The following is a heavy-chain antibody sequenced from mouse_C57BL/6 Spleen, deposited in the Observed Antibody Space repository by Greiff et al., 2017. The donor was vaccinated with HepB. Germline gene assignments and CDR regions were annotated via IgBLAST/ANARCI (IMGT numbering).Heavy chain of an antibody. CDR2: ISYDGSN. CDR3: ARDYGSPFAY. CDR1: GYSITSGYY. D-gene: IGHD1-1*01. V-gene: IGHV3-6*01. J-gene: IGHJ3*01. Sequence: EVKVEESGPGLVKPSQSLSLTCSVTGYSITSGYYWNWIRQFPGNKLEWMGYISYDGSNNYNPSLKNRISITRDTSKNQFFLKLNSVTTEDTATYYCARDYGSPFAYWGQGTLVTVSA.